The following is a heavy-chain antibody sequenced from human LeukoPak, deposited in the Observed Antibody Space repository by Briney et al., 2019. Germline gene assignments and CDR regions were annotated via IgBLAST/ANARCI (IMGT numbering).Heavy chain of an antibody. V-gene: IGHV3-30-3*01. J-gene: IGHJ4*02. CDR2: TSSDGTNK. D-gene: IGHD3-10*01. Sequence: PGGSLRLSCAASGFTFSSSAMHWVRQAPGKGLEWVAVTSSDGTNKYYADSVKGRFTISRDNSKNTLYLQMNSLRAEDTAVYYCANSYYGSGSSVDYWGQGTLVTVSS. CDR1: GFTFSSSA. CDR3: ANSYYGSGSSVDY.